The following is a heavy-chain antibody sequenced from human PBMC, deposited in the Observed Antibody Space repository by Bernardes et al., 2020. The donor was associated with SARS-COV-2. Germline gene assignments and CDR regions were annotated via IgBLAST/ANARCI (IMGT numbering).Heavy chain of an antibody. CDR2: FSYRGST. CDR3: ARLGGNSLYYFDS. Sequence: SVTLTLTCTVSGGSIRSNGYYWGWIRQAPGKGLEWVGSFSYRGSTYQSPSLKSRVTISVDTSKNQFSLKLSSVTAADTAVYYCARLGGNSLYYFDSWGQGTLVTGSA. V-gene: IGHV4-39*01. CDR1: GGSIRSNGYY. D-gene: IGHD5-18*01. J-gene: IGHJ4*02.